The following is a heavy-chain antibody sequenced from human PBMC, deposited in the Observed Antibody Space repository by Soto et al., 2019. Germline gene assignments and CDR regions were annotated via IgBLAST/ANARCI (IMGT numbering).Heavy chain of an antibody. CDR1: GFTFSSYW. V-gene: IGHV3-74*01. CDR3: ASHSYYDFWSAYSEAYYYYGLDV. D-gene: IGHD3-3*01. J-gene: IGHJ6*01. CDR2: INSEGSST. Sequence: EVQLVESGGGLVQPGGSLRLSCAASGFTFSSYWMHWVRQAPGKGLVWVSRINSEGSSTSYADSVKGRFTISRDNAKNTLYLQVNSLRAEDTAVYYCASHSYYDFWSAYSEAYYYYGLDVWGKGPRSPSPQ.